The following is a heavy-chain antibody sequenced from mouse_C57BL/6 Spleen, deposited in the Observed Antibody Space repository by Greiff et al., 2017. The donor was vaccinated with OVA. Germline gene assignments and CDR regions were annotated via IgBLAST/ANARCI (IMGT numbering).Heavy chain of an antibody. CDR1: GYSFTGYY. CDR2: INPSTGGT. J-gene: IGHJ4*01. D-gene: IGHD2-5*01. Sequence: EVQLQQSGPELVKPGASVKISCKASGYSFTGYYMNWVKQSPEQSLEWIGEINPSTGGTTYNQKFKAKATLTVDKSSSTAYMQLKSLTSEDSAVYYCARYSNYDDMDYWGQGTSVTVSS. CDR3: ARYSNYDDMDY. V-gene: IGHV1-42*01.